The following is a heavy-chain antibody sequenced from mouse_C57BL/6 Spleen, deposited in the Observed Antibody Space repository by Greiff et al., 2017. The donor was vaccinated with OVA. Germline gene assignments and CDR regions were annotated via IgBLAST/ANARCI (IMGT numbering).Heavy chain of an antibody. CDR1: GYTFTSYT. Sequence: QVQLQQSGAELARPGASVKMSCKASGYTFTSYTMHWVKQRPGQGLEWIGYINPSSGYTKYNQKFKDKATLTADKSSSTAYMQLSSLTSEDSAVXYCAMDGYYGYWGQGTTLTVSS. CDR2: INPSSGYT. V-gene: IGHV1-4*01. J-gene: IGHJ2*01. CDR3: AMDGYYGY. D-gene: IGHD2-3*01.